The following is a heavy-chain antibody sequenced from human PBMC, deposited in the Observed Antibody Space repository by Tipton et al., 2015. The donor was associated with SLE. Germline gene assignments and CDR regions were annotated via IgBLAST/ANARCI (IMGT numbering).Heavy chain of an antibody. D-gene: IGHD4-17*01. CDR3: ARDPGVTTTRPYYYYGMDV. V-gene: IGHV1-69*06. CDR2: IIPIFGTA. CDR1: GGTFSSYT. Sequence: QSGAEVKKPGSSVKVSCKASGGTFSSYTISWVRQAPGQGLEWMGRIIPIFGTANYAQKFQGRVTITADKSTSTAYMELSSLRSEDTAVYYCARDPGVTTTRPYYYYGMDVWGQGTTVTVSS. J-gene: IGHJ6*02.